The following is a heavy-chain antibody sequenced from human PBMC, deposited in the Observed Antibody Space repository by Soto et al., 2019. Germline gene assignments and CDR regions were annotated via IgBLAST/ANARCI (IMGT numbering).Heavy chain of an antibody. CDR1: GGTFSSYA. CDR3: GSKKGGANWGY. V-gene: IGHV1-69*01. D-gene: IGHD3-16*01. J-gene: IGHJ4*02. CDR2: IIPIFVTA. Sequence: QVQLVQSGAEVKKPGSSVKVSCKASGGTFSSYAISWVRQAPGQGLEWMGGIIPIFVTANYAQKFQGRVRITADESTSPPYMELGSLRCEDSAVYYCGSKKGGANWGYWGQGPLVTVSS.